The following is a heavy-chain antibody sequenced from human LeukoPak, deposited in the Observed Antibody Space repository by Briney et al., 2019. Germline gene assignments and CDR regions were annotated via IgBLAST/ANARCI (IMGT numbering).Heavy chain of an antibody. CDR1: GYSFTSYW. CDR3: ARLPPRTAYSSGWYFDY. J-gene: IGHJ4*02. Sequence: GESLKISCKGSGYSFTSYWIGWVRQMPGKGLEWMGIIYPGDSDTRYSPSFQGQVTISADKSISTAYLQWSSLKASDTAIYYCARLPPRTAYSSGWYFDYWGQGELVTVSS. D-gene: IGHD6-19*01. V-gene: IGHV5-51*01. CDR2: IYPGDSDT.